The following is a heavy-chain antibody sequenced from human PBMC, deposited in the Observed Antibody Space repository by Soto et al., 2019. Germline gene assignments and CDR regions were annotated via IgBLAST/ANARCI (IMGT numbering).Heavy chain of an antibody. V-gene: IGHV3-30*18. CDR1: GFTFSSYG. D-gene: IGHD6-19*01. CDR3: AKEKGRAVAVAYYGMDV. CDR2: ISYDGSNK. J-gene: IGHJ6*02. Sequence: PGGSLRLSCASSGFTFSSYGMHWVRQAPGKGLEWVAVISYDGSNKYYADSVKGRFTISRDNSKNTLYLQMNSLRAEDTAVYYCAKEKGRAVAVAYYGMDVWGQGTTVTVSS.